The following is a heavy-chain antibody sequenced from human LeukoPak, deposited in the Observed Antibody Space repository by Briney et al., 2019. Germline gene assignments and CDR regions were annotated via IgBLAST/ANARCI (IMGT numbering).Heavy chain of an antibody. CDR3: ARAIHCSSTSCYGVWYFDL. CDR1: GGSISSGGYY. CDR2: IYYSGST. V-gene: IGHV4-30-4*08. J-gene: IGHJ2*01. Sequence: SETLSLTCTVSGGSISSGGYYWSWIRQPPGKGLEWIGCIYYSGSTYYHPSLNSRVTISVDTSKNQFSLKLSSVTAADTAVYYCARAIHCSSTSCYGVWYFDLWGRGTLVTVSS. D-gene: IGHD2-2*01.